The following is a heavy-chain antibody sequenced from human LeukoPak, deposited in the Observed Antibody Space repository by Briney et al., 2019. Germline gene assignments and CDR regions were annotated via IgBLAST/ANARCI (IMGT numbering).Heavy chain of an antibody. CDR2: IYYSGST. V-gene: IGHV4-59*01. J-gene: IGHJ4*02. Sequence: PSETLSLTCTVSGGSINSYYWSWIRQPPGKGLEWIGYIYYSGSTNYNPSLKSRVTISVDTSKNQFSLKLSSVTAADTAVYYCARVRHIAAAFDYWGQGTLVTVSS. D-gene: IGHD6-13*01. CDR1: GGSINSYY. CDR3: ARVRHIAAAFDY.